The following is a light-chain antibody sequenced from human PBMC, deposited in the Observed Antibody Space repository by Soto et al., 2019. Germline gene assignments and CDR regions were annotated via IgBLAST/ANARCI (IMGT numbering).Light chain of an antibody. J-gene: IGKJ2*01. CDR1: QSVSSSY. CDR2: GAS. CDR3: QPYGSSPYT. Sequence: EIVLTPSPGTLSLSPGERATLSCRASQSVSSSYLAWYQQKPGQAPRLLIFGASSRATGIPDRFSGSGSGTDFTLTISRLEPEDFAVYYCQPYGSSPYTFGQGTKLEIK. V-gene: IGKV3-20*01.